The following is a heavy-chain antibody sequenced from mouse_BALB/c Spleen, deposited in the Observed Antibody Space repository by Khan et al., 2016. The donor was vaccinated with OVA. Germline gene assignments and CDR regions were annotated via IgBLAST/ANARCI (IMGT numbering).Heavy chain of an antibody. D-gene: IGHD1-1*01. CDR2: ISTGGRKI. V-gene: IGHV5-9-3*01. J-gene: IGHJ2*01. CDR3: AGSITPGVAFYY. CDR1: GLTFSSSA. Sequence: EVQLVESGGGLVKPGGSLKLSCAASGLTFSSSAMSWVRQTPEKRLEWVATISTGGRKIYYADSVKGRFTISRDNAKNTLSLQMSSLRSEDTAMYYCAGSITPGVAFYYWGQGTTRTVSS.